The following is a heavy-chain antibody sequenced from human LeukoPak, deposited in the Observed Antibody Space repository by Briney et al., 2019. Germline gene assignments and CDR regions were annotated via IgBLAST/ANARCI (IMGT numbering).Heavy chain of an antibody. CDR3: VRDPPGTYYFDY. J-gene: IGHJ4*02. CDR1: GGTFSSYA. V-gene: IGHV1-69*05. D-gene: IGHD1-26*01. Sequence: ASVKVSCKASGGTFSSYAISWVRQAPGQGLEWMGRIIPIFGTANYAQKFQGRVTIATDESTSTAYMELSSLRSEDTAVYYCVRDPPGTYYFDYWGQGTLVTVSS. CDR2: IIPIFGTA.